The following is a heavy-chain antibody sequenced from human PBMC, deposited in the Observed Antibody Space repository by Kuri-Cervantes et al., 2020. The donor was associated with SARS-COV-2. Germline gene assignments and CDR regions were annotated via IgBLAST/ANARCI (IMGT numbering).Heavy chain of an antibody. D-gene: IGHD6-13*01. CDR2: IYYSGST. Sequence: SETLSLTCTVPGGSISSYYWSWIRQPPGKGLGWIGYIYYSGSTNSDLSLKSRVTVSVDTSKNQFSLKLSAVTAAATAVYYCAREKIAAAGNLDYWGQGTLVTVSS. V-gene: IGHV4-59*12. CDR3: AREKIAAAGNLDY. J-gene: IGHJ4*02. CDR1: GGSISSYY.